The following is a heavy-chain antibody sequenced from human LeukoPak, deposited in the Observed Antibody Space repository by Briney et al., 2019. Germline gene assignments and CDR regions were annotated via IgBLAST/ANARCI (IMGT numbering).Heavy chain of an antibody. CDR2: ISSSSSTI. CDR3: ARDRRSGSYYVDY. J-gene: IGHJ4*02. D-gene: IGHD1-26*01. CDR1: GFTFSSYG. V-gene: IGHV3-48*02. Sequence: SGGSLRLSCAASGFTFSSYGMHWVRQAPGKGLEWVSYISSSSSTIYYADSVKGRFTISRDNAKNSLYLQMNSLRDEDTAVYYCARDRRSGSYYVDYWGQGTLVTVSS.